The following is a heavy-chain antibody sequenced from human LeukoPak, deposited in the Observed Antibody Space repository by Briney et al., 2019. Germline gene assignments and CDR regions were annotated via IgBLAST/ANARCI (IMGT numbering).Heavy chain of an antibody. D-gene: IGHD3-3*01. V-gene: IGHV3-7*03. J-gene: IGHJ4*02. CDR2: IKLDGSEK. CDR1: GFTFGKYW. Sequence: GGSLRLSCVASGFTFGKYWMSWVRQAPGKGLEWVANIKLDGSEKNYVDSVKGRFTISRDDTKDSLYLQMNSLRVEDTAVFYCARDQYDTWSRRGNFDSWGQGTLVIVSS. CDR3: ARDQYDTWSRRGNFDS.